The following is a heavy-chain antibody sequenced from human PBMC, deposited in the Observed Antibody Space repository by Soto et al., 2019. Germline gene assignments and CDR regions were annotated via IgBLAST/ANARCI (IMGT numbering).Heavy chain of an antibody. CDR3: ASGPTTEKVDS. Sequence: QVQLQESGPGLVRPSQTLSLTCSVSGASIYNGGYFWSWIRQSPGKGLEWIGHIHNSRSPYNNASPKSPVTISAATSMNQFTLALTSETAADTAMYYCASGPTTEKVDSWGQGILVTVSS. CDR2: IHNSRSP. V-gene: IGHV4-30-4*01. CDR1: GASIYNGGYF. J-gene: IGHJ4*02.